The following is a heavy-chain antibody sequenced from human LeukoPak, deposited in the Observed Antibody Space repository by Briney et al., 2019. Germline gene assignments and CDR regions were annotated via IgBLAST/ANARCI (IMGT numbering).Heavy chain of an antibody. CDR1: GYTFTSYY. D-gene: IGHD3-9*01. J-gene: IGHJ4*02. Sequence: GTSVKVSCKASGYTFTSYYMHWVRQAPGQGLEWMGIINPSGGSTSYAQKFQGRVTMTRDTSTSTVYMELSSLRSEDTAVYYCARGPNYDILTGYSPFDYWGQGTLVTVSS. CDR2: INPSGGST. V-gene: IGHV1-46*01. CDR3: ARGPNYDILTGYSPFDY.